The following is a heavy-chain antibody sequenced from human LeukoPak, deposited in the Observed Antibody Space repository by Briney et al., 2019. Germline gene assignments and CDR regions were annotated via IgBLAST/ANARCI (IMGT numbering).Heavy chain of an antibody. J-gene: IGHJ4*02. CDR2: INHSGST. D-gene: IGHD2-2*01. CDR1: GGSFSGYY. V-gene: IGHV4-34*01. Sequence: PSETLSLTCAVYGGSFSGYYWSWIRQPPGKGLEWIGEINHSGSTNYNPSLKSRVTISVDTSKNQFSLKLSSVTAADTAAYYCAIGLYCSSTSCYGNFDYWGQGTLVTVSS. CDR3: AIGLYCSSTSCYGNFDY.